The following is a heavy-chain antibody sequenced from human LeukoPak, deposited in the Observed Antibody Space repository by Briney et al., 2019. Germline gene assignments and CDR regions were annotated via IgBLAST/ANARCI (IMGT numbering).Heavy chain of an antibody. CDR2: ISYDGSNK. V-gene: IGHV3-30*04. CDR3: ARDFYCSSTSCADY. Sequence: GRSLRLSCAASGFTFSSYAMHWVRQAPGKGLEWVAVISYDGSNKYYADSVKGRFTISRDNSKNTLYLKMNSRRAEDTAVYYCARDFYCSSTSCADYWGQGTLVTVSS. D-gene: IGHD2-2*01. J-gene: IGHJ4*02. CDR1: GFTFSSYA.